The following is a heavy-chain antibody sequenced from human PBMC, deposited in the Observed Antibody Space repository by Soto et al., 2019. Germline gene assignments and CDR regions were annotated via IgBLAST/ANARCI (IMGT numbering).Heavy chain of an antibody. CDR1: GYTFTSYG. Sequence: ASVKVSCKASGYTFTSYGISWVRQAPGQGLEWMGWISAYNGNTNYAQKLQGRVTMTTDTSTSTAYMELRSLRSDDTAVYYCASLDYGDYEDAFDIWGQGTMVTVSS. J-gene: IGHJ3*02. CDR3: ASLDYGDYEDAFDI. D-gene: IGHD4-17*01. V-gene: IGHV1-18*01. CDR2: ISAYNGNT.